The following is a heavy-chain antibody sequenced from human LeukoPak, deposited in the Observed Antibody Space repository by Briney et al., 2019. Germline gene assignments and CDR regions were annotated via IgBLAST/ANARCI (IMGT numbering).Heavy chain of an antibody. J-gene: IGHJ5*02. CDR1: GYTFTSYG. CDR3: ARDLFPYYYGSGSPQAWWFDP. V-gene: IGHV1-18*01. Sequence: GASVKVSCKASGYTFTSYGISWVRQAPGQGLEWMGWISAYNGNTNYAQKLQGRVTMTTDTSTSTAYMELRSLRSDDTAVYYCARDLFPYYYGSGSPQAWWFDPWGQGTLVTVSS. CDR2: ISAYNGNT. D-gene: IGHD3-10*01.